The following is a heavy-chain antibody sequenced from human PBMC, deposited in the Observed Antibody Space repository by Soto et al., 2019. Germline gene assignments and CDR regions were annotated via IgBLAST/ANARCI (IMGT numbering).Heavy chain of an antibody. Sequence: SETLSLTCAVSGGSISSGGYSWSWIRQPPGKGLEWIGYIYHSGSTYYNPSLKSRVTISVDRSENQFSLKLSSVTAADTAVYYCARAHSSKGVVTALIDYWGQGTLVTVSS. V-gene: IGHV4-30-2*01. CDR1: GGSISSGGYS. D-gene: IGHD2-21*02. CDR3: ARAHSSKGVVTALIDY. J-gene: IGHJ4*02. CDR2: IYHSGST.